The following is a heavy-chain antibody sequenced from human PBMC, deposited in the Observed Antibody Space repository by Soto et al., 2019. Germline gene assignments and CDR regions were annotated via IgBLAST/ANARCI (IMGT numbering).Heavy chain of an antibody. CDR2: ISGGGGVT. V-gene: IGHV3-23*01. Sequence: GGSLRLSCAASGFTFSSYAMTWVRQAPGKGLEWVSSISGGGGVTYYADSVKGRFTISRDNSKNTLYLQMNSLRAEDTAVYYCEKKASCGSSTCYLPNDYYYFYGIDVWGQGTKVTV. J-gene: IGHJ6*02. D-gene: IGHD2-2*01. CDR3: EKKASCGSSTCYLPNDYYYFYGIDV. CDR1: GFTFSSYA.